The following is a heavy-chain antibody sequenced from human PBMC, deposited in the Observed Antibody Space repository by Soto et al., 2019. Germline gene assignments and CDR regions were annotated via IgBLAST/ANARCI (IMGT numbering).Heavy chain of an antibody. CDR3: ARRYGPGFDY. Sequence: PSETLSLTCTVSGGSTSSYYWSWIRQPPGKGLEWIGYIYYSGSTNYNPSLKSRVTISVDTSKNQFPLKLSSVTAADTAVYYCARRYGPGFDYWGQGTLVTVSS. CDR1: GGSTSSYY. D-gene: IGHD4-17*01. V-gene: IGHV4-59*08. CDR2: IYYSGST. J-gene: IGHJ4*02.